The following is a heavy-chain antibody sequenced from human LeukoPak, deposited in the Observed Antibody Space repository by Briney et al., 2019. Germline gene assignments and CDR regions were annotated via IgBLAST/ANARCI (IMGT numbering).Heavy chain of an antibody. CDR2: TYYRSKWYN. Sequence: SQTLSLTCAISGDSVSSNSAAWHWIRQSPSRGLEWLGTTYYRSKWYNDYAVSVKSRTTINSDTSKNQFSLHLNSVTPEDTAVYYCAREFTSADYFDYWGQGTLVTVSS. J-gene: IGHJ4*02. CDR3: AREFTSADYFDY. V-gene: IGHV6-1*01. CDR1: GDSVSSNSAA.